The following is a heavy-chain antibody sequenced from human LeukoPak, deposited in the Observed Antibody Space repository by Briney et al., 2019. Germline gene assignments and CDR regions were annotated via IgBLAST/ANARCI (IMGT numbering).Heavy chain of an antibody. Sequence: GESLKISFKGSGYLFTNYWIGWVRQMPGTGLEWMGIIYPGDSETRYGPSSQGQVTISADTSISTAYLQWSGLKASDSAMYYCARFLYGVYSHYFDYWGQGTLVTVSS. D-gene: IGHD4-17*01. CDR1: GYLFTNYW. J-gene: IGHJ4*02. CDR3: ARFLYGVYSHYFDY. CDR2: IYPGDSET. V-gene: IGHV5-51*01.